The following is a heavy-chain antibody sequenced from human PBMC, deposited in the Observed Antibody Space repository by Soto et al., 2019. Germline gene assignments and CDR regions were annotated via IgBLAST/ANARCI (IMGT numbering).Heavy chain of an antibody. Sequence: SETLSLTCTVSGDSISSYYWSWIRQPPGKGLEWIGDIYYSGSTNYNPSLKSRVTISVDTSKNQFSLKLSSVTAADTAVYYCARGRFLGPHVFDYWGQGTLVTVSS. CDR2: IYYSGST. J-gene: IGHJ4*02. CDR3: ARGRFLGPHVFDY. CDR1: GDSISSYY. V-gene: IGHV4-59*12. D-gene: IGHD3-3*01.